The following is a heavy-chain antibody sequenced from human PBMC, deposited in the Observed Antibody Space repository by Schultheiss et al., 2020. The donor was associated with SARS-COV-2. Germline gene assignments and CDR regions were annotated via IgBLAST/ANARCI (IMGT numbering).Heavy chain of an antibody. CDR1: GYTFTSYD. D-gene: IGHD2-2*01. CDR2: MNPNSGNT. Sequence: ASVKVSCKASGYTFTSYDINWVRQATGQGLEWMGWMNPNSGNTGYAQKFQGRVTITADESTSTAYMELSSLRSEDTAVYYCTGEIHARVVGYCSSTSCFYYYYGMDVWGQGTTVTVSS. CDR3: TGEIHARVVGYCSSTSCFYYYYGMDV. J-gene: IGHJ6*02. V-gene: IGHV1-8*01.